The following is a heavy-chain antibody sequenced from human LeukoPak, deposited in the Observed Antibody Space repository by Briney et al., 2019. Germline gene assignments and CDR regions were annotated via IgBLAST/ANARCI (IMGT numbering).Heavy chain of an antibody. CDR3: AKGLRLGELSYDAFDI. V-gene: IGHV1-46*01. CDR1: GYTFTSYD. J-gene: IGHJ3*02. Sequence: ASVKVSCKASGYTFTSYDINWVRQAPGQGLEWMGIINPSGGSTSYAQKFQGRVTMTRDTSTSTVYMELSSLRSEDTAVYYCAKGLRLGELSYDAFDIWGQGTMVTVSS. D-gene: IGHD3-16*02. CDR2: INPSGGST.